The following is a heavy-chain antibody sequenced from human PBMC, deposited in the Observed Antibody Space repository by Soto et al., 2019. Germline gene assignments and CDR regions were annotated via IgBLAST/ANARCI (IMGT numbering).Heavy chain of an antibody. Sequence: PSETLSLTCTVSGGSISSYYWSWIRQPPGKGLEWIGYIYYSGSTNYNPSLKSRVTISVDTSKNQFSLKLSSVTAADTAVYYCARAAILTGYRVSFWFDPWGQGTLVTVSS. V-gene: IGHV4-59*01. CDR3: ARAAILTGYRVSFWFDP. CDR2: IYYSGST. CDR1: GGSISSYY. D-gene: IGHD3-9*01. J-gene: IGHJ5*02.